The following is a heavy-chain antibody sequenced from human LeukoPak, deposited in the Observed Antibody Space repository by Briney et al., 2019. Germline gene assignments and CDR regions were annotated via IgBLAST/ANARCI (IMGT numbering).Heavy chain of an antibody. CDR1: GFTFSSYA. D-gene: IGHD3-22*01. CDR3: WKDRPNYYDSSGHYYRRNGDY. CDR2: ISGNGGIT. Sequence: PGGSLRLSCGASGFTFSSYAMSWVRQAPGKGLEWVSSISGNGGITYYTESVKGRFTVSRDNSESTLYLQMNSLRVEDTAIYYCWKDRPNYYDSSGHYYRRNGDYWGQGTLVTVSS. V-gene: IGHV3-23*01. J-gene: IGHJ4*02.